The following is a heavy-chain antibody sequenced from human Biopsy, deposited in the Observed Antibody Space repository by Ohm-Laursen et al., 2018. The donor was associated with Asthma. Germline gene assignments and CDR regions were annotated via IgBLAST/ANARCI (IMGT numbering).Heavy chain of an antibody. V-gene: IGHV3-30-3*01. Sequence: LSLTCAVSRFTYEMHWVRQAPGKGLEWVAVISYDGSSIYYADSVKGRFTISRDNSKNTLSLQMNSLTAEDTAVYYCAREGVAGTHIEDWGQGTLVTVSS. CDR2: ISYDGSSI. CDR3: AREGVAGTHIED. D-gene: IGHD2-15*01. CDR1: RFTYE. J-gene: IGHJ4*02.